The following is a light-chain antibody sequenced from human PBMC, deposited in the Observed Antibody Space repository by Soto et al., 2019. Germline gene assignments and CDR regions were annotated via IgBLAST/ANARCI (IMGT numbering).Light chain of an antibody. CDR3: SSYAGSNTDYV. Sequence: QSALTEPPSASGSPGQSVTISCTGTSSDVGGYNYVSWYQHHPGKAPKLMIYEVSKRPSGVPDRFSGSKSGNTASLTVSGLQAEDEADYYCSSYAGSNTDYVFGTGTKVTV. J-gene: IGLJ1*01. CDR1: SSDVGGYNY. CDR2: EVS. V-gene: IGLV2-8*01.